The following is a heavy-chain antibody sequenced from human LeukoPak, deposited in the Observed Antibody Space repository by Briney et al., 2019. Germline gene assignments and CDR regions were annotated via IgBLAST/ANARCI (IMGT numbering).Heavy chain of an antibody. D-gene: IGHD6-13*01. Sequence: MTSETLSLTCSVSGGSISNYYWTWIRQPPGRGLEWIGRVYSTSNNNYNPSLKSRVTMSVDTSKNQFSLRLRSVTAADTAVYYCARQIASASTAGFDFWGQGALVTVSS. J-gene: IGHJ4*02. CDR2: VYSTSNN. V-gene: IGHV4-4*07. CDR3: ARQIASASTAGFDF. CDR1: GGSISNYY.